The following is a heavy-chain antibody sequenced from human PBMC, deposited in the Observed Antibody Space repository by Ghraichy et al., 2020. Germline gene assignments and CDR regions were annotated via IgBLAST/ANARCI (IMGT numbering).Heavy chain of an antibody. CDR3: ARDRRGYSYGHLLDY. J-gene: IGHJ4*02. CDR1: GGSISRGDFY. V-gene: IGHV4-31*03. CDR2: ISYSGST. D-gene: IGHD5-18*01. Sequence: SLNISCTVSGGSISRGDFYWSWIRQHPGKGLEWIGYISYSGSTYYNPSLKSRVTISVDTSKNQFSLKLNSVTAADTAVYYCARDRRGYSYGHLLDYWGQGTLVTVSS.